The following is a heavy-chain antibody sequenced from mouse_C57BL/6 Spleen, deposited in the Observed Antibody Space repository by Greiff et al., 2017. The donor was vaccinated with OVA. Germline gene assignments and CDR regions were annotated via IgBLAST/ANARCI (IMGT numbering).Heavy chain of an antibody. Sequence: QVQLQQPGAELVKPGASVKLSCKASGYTFTSYWMHWVKQRPGQGLEWIGMIHPNSGSTNYNEKFKSKATLTVDKSSSTAYMQRSSLTSEDSAVYYCARGSNAEYFDVWGTGTTVTVSS. V-gene: IGHV1-64*01. J-gene: IGHJ1*03. D-gene: IGHD2-5*01. CDR2: IHPNSGST. CDR1: GYTFTSYW. CDR3: ARGSNAEYFDV.